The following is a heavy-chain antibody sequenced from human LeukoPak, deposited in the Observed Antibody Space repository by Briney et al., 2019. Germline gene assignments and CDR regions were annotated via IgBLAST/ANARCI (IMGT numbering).Heavy chain of an antibody. CDR1: GFTFSSYG. D-gene: IGHD6-19*01. CDR3: AKGVAVAGDLDY. J-gene: IGHJ4*02. V-gene: IGHV3-30*02. CDR2: IRYDGSNK. Sequence: GGSLGLSCAASGFTFSSYGMHWVRQAPGKGLEWVAFIRYDGSNKYYADSVKGRFTISRDNSKNTLYLQMNSLRAEDTAVYYCAKGVAVAGDLDYWGQGTLVTVSS.